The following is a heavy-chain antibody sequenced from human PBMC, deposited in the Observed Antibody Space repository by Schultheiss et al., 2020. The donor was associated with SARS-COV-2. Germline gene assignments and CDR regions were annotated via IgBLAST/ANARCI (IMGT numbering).Heavy chain of an antibody. Sequence: GSLRLSCTVSGGSISTSSSFWGWIRQPPGKGLEWIGSIYYSGSTYYNPSLKSRVTMSVDTSKNQFSLKLSSVTAADTAVYYCASLRNGYNWNYSWGQGTLVTVSS. CDR3: ASLRNGYNWNYS. D-gene: IGHD6-13*01. CDR2: IYYSGST. J-gene: IGHJ5*01. V-gene: IGHV4-39*07. CDR1: GGSISTSSSF.